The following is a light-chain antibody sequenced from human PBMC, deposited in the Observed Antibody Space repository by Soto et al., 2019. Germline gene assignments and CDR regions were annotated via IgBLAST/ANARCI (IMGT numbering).Light chain of an antibody. CDR3: SSYTSSSTYV. CDR1: CSDVGGYTY. CDR2: DVS. V-gene: IGLV2-14*01. Sequence: SLLTQPASLSGSPGPTISISRPGTCSDVGGYTYVSWYQQHPGKAPKLMIDDVSNRPSGVSNRFSGSKSGNTAFLSISGLQAEDEADYYCSSYTSSSTYVFGTGT. J-gene: IGLJ1*01.